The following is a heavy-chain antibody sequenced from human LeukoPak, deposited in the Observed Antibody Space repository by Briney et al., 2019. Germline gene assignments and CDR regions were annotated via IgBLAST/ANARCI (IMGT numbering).Heavy chain of an antibody. V-gene: IGHV1-24*01. CDR1: GYTLTELS. CDR3: ATVSAEVVTAGDY. D-gene: IGHD2-21*02. Sequence: ASVKVSCKVSGYTLTELSMHWVRQAPGKRLEWMGGFDPEDGETIYAQKFQGRVTMTEDTSTDTAYMELSSLRSEDTAVYYCATVSAEVVTAGDYWGQGTLVTVSS. J-gene: IGHJ4*02. CDR2: FDPEDGET.